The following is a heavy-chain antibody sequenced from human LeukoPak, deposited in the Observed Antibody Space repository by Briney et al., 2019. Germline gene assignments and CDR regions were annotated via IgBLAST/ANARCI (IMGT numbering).Heavy chain of an antibody. Sequence: SETLSLTCSVSGGSVTNYYWSWIRQSPGKGLEWIGEINHSGSTNYNPSLKSRVTISVDTSKNQFSLKLSSVTAADTAVYYCARGVWDYWGQGTLVTVSS. CDR2: INHSGST. D-gene: IGHD3-16*01. CDR3: ARGVWDY. V-gene: IGHV4-34*01. CDR1: GGSVTNYY. J-gene: IGHJ4*02.